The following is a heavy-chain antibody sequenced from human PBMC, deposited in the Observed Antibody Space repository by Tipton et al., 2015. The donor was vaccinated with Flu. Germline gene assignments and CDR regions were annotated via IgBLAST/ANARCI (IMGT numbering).Heavy chain of an antibody. CDR1: GDSISRGSYY. CDR3: ARGDYGDYDHEADAFDI. Sequence: TLSLTCTVSGDSISRGSYYYNWVRQPAGEGLEWIGRIYTNTNTNYNASLKSRVTISIDRSKNQFSLRLTSVTAADAAMYYCARGDYGDYDHEADAFDIWGKGTLVIVSS. D-gene: IGHD4-17*01. J-gene: IGHJ3*02. CDR2: IYTNTNT. V-gene: IGHV4-61*02.